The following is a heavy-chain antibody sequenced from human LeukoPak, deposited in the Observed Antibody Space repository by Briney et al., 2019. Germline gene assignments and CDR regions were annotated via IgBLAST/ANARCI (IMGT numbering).Heavy chain of an antibody. CDR3: ATRAVAAPY. V-gene: IGHV3-66*01. CDR2: IYSGGNT. D-gene: IGHD6-19*01. Sequence: PGGSLRLSCAASGFTVGNNHMNWVRQAPGKGLEWVSLIYSGGNTQYADSVKGRFINFRDSSKNTLYLQMNSLRVEDTAVYYCATRAVAAPYWGQGTLVTVSS. CDR1: GFTVGNNH. J-gene: IGHJ4*02.